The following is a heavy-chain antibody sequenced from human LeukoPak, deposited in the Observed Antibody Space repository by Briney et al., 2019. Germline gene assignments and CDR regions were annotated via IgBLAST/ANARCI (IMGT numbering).Heavy chain of an antibody. J-gene: IGHJ4*02. D-gene: IGHD6-13*01. CDR3: ARGLYDGGSWFHFDS. Sequence: SETLSLTCTVSGDSISSTTYYWAWIREPPGKGLEWIGNIYFTGTSFYNPSLKSRVTMPIGTSNNHFSLDLSSVTAADMAVYYCARGLYDGGSWFHFDSWGQGTLVTVS. CDR2: IYFTGTS. CDR1: GDSISSTTYY. V-gene: IGHV4-39*02.